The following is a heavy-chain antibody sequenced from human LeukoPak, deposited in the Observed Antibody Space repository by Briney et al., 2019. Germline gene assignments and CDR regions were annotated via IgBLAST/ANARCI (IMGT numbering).Heavy chain of an antibody. CDR1: GGSIRGNYY. Sequence: PSETLSLTCTVSGGSIRGNYYWSWIRQPPGEGLEWIGSIYHSGSTYYNPSLKSRVTISVDTSMNHFSLKLTSVTAADTAVYYCARETTRDRFMDVWGKGTTVTVSS. D-gene: IGHD4-17*01. CDR3: ARETTRDRFMDV. V-gene: IGHV4-38-2*02. J-gene: IGHJ6*03. CDR2: IYHSGST.